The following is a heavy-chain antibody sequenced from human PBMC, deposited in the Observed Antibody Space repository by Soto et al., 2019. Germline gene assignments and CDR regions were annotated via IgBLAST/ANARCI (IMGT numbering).Heavy chain of an antibody. Sequence: GSLRLSCAASGFTFSSYAMSWVRQAPGKGLEWVSAISGSGGSTYYADSVKGRFTISRDNSKNTLYLQMNSLRAEDTAVYYCAKVAYYYDSSGYLAPDYWGQGTLVTVSS. J-gene: IGHJ4*02. CDR3: AKVAYYYDSSGYLAPDY. CDR2: ISGSGGST. CDR1: GFTFSSYA. D-gene: IGHD3-22*01. V-gene: IGHV3-23*01.